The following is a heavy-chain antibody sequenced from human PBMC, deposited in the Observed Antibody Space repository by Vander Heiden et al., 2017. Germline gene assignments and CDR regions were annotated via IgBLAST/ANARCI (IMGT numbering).Heavy chain of an antibody. D-gene: IGHD6-19*01. CDR2: IYYSGRT. CDR1: GDSISSGTHY. V-gene: IGHV4-39*01. Sequence: QLQLQESGPGLVKPSETLSLTCTVSGDSISSGTHYWGWVRQPPGKGLEWIGTIYYSGRTFYKPSLRSRATISVDTSKNQFSLKLNSVTAADTAVYCCARKRCSSGWDFDYWGQGVLVTVSS. J-gene: IGHJ4*02. CDR3: ARKRCSSGWDFDY.